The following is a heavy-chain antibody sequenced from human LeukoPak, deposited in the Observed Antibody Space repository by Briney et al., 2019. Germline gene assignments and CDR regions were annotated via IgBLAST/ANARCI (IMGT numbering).Heavy chain of an antibody. CDR3: ARDFNYYDSSVNYFDY. CDR1: GFTLSRYW. Sequence: GGSLRLSCAASGFTLSRYWMSWVRQAPGKGLEWVANMKQDGSEKNYVDSVKGRFTISRDNAEDSLHLQMNSLRAEDTAVYYCARDFNYYDSSVNYFDYWGQGTLVTVSS. CDR2: MKQDGSEK. J-gene: IGHJ4*02. D-gene: IGHD3-22*01. V-gene: IGHV3-7*01.